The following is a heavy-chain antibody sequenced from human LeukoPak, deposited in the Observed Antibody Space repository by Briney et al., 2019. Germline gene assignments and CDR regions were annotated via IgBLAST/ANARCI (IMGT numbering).Heavy chain of an antibody. J-gene: IGHJ1*01. Sequence: SETLSLTCTVSGGSISGSSYYWGWLRQPPGKGLEWFGSIYYSGNTYCNPSPKSRVTGSVHRAKNQCSREVSAVTATESTVYYCARHYGPWGQGTLVTVPS. V-gene: IGHV4-39*01. CDR3: ARHYGP. CDR1: GGSISGSSYY. CDR2: IYYSGNT. D-gene: IGHD3-10*01.